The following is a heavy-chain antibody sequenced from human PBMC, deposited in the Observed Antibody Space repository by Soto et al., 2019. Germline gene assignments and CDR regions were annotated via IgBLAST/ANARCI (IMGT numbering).Heavy chain of an antibody. D-gene: IGHD1-26*01. CDR2: ISAYNGNT. V-gene: IGHV1-18*04. Sequence: ASVKVSCKASGYTFANYYINWVRQAPGQGLEWMGWISAYNGNTNYAQKLQGRVTMTTDTSTSTAYMELRSLRSDDTAVYYCARGIEDSGSYYVDYWGQGTLVTVSS. CDR1: GYTFANYY. J-gene: IGHJ4*02. CDR3: ARGIEDSGSYYVDY.